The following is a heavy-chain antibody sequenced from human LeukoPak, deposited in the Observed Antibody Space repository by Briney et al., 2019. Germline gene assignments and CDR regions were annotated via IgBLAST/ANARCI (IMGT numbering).Heavy chain of an antibody. Sequence: PSETLSLTCAVYVGSFSGYYWSWIRQPPGKGLEWIGEINHSGSTNYNPSLKSRVTISVDTSKNQFSLKLSSVTAADTAVYYCARPIWSRKHTSGAFDIWGQGTMVTVSS. CDR1: VGSFSGYY. CDR2: INHSGST. CDR3: ARPIWSRKHTSGAFDI. J-gene: IGHJ3*02. V-gene: IGHV4-34*01. D-gene: IGHD3-10*01.